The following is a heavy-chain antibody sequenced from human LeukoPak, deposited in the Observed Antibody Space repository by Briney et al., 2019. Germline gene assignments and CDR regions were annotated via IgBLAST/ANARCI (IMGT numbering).Heavy chain of an antibody. Sequence: GGSLRLSCAVSGFAFSRNWMSWVRQAPGKGLELVANIKQDGSEKYYVDSVKGRFTISRDNAKNSLYLQMNSLRAEDTAIFYCATDQRGKFDYWGQGTLVTVSS. CDR3: ATDQRGKFDY. D-gene: IGHD3-10*01. CDR1: GFAFSRNW. V-gene: IGHV3-7*04. J-gene: IGHJ4*02. CDR2: IKQDGSEK.